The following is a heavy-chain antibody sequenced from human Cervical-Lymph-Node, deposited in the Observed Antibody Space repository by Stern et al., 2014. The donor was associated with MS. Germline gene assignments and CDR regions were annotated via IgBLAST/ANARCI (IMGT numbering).Heavy chain of an antibody. Sequence: VQLLESGPGLVKPSETLSLTCTVSGGSITTYYWSWIRQPPGKGLEWIGYFDNTGTTTYNPSLKSRVTISADTSKNQFSLKVTSVTAADTAVYYCARNAVFDYWGQGILVTVSS. D-gene: IGHD2-2*01. CDR3: ARNAVFDY. V-gene: IGHV4-59*01. CDR1: GGSITTYY. CDR2: FDNTGTT. J-gene: IGHJ4*02.